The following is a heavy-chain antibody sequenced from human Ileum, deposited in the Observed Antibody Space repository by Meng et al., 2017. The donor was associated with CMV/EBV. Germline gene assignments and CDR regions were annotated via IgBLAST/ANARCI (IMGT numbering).Heavy chain of an antibody. J-gene: IGHJ4*02. V-gene: IGHV2-5*04. Sequence: HITLRESGPALVKPTQTLTLTCTFSGFSLTTDGVAVCWIRQPPGKALEWLALIYWNDVEHYSPSLKSRLTITKDTSKDQVVLTMANMDPVDTGTYYCIYGVAIFWGQGTLVTVSS. D-gene: IGHD2-15*01. CDR1: GFSLTTDGVA. CDR3: IYGVAIF. CDR2: IYWNDVE.